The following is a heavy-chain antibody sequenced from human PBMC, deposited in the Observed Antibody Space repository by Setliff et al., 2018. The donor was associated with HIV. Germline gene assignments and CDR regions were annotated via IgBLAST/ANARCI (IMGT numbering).Heavy chain of an antibody. CDR3: ARVPNWGSAPFAYDV. D-gene: IGHD7-27*01. CDR2: ILDSGST. V-gene: IGHV4-31*03. Sequence: SETLSLTCTVSGASISSGGYYWNWIRQLPGKGLEWIGCILDSGSTCYNPSLRGRLSMSIDTSANQFSVELTSVTAADTALYFCARVPNWGSAPFAYDVWGLGTMVTVSS. CDR1: GASISSGGYY. J-gene: IGHJ3*01.